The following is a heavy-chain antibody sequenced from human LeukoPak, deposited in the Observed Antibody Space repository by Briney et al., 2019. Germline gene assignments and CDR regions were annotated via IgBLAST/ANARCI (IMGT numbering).Heavy chain of an antibody. V-gene: IGHV3-7*01. D-gene: IGHD6-13*01. CDR1: GFTFSSYW. CDR2: IKQDGSEK. Sequence: GGSLRLSCAASGFTFSSYWMSWVRQAPGKGLEWVANIKQDGSEKYYVDSVKGRFTISRDNAKNSLYLQMNSLRAEGTAVYYCASQVYSSSWYLEYFQHWGQGTLVTVSS. J-gene: IGHJ1*01. CDR3: ASQVYSSSWYLEYFQH.